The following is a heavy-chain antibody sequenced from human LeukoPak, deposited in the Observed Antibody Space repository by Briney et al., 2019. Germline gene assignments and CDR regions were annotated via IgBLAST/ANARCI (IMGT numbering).Heavy chain of an antibody. V-gene: IGHV1-2*02. J-gene: IGHJ4*02. CDR2: INPNSGDT. Sequence: ASVKVSCKASGYTFTGYHMHWVRQAPGQGLEWMGWINPNSGDTKYVQKFHGRVTMTRDTSISTAYMELSRLRSDDTAVYYCASINCSSTSCYYDYWGQGTLVTVSS. D-gene: IGHD2-2*01. CDR3: ASINCSSTSCYYDY. CDR1: GYTFTGYH.